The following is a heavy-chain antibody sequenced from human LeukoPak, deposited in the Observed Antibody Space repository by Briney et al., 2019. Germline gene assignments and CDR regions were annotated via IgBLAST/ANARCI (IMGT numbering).Heavy chain of an antibody. V-gene: IGHV5-10-1*01. CDR1: GYRFTSYW. D-gene: IGHD6-19*01. CDR3: ARHTGARYSSGWPPFDY. J-gene: IGHJ4*02. CDR2: IDPSDSYT. Sequence: GESLKISCKGSGYRFTSYWISWVRQMPGKGLEWMGRIDPSDSYTNYSPSFQGHVTIPADKSISTAYLQWSSLKASDTAMYYCARHTGARYSSGWPPFDYWGQGTLVTVSS.